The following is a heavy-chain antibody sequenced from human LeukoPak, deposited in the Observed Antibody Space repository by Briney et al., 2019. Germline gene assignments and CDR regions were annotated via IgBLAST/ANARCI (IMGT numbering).Heavy chain of an antibody. CDR3: ARDDSSGWYLFDY. D-gene: IGHD6-19*01. J-gene: IGHJ4*02. Sequence: EASVKVSCKASGYTFSNHAMHWVRQAPGQRLEWMEWINTGNGNTKYSQKFQDSITITRDTSASTAYMELRSLRSEDTAVYYCARDDSSGWYLFDYWGQGTLVTVSS. CDR1: GYTFSNHA. CDR2: INTGNGNT. V-gene: IGHV1-3*04.